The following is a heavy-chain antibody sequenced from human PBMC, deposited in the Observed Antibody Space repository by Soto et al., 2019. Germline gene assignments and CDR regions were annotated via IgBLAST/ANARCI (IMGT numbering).Heavy chain of an antibody. V-gene: IGHV4-39*01. Sequence: KLSGPLALSYSVSGDSISSSSQYWCWIRQPPGKGLEWIGSIHYSGTSYYNPSLKSRVTIFVDTSKNQLSLKLSSVTAADTAVYYCARHRIPGSYIPRDQTTLVTVTS. CDR1: GDSISSSSQY. CDR3: ARHRIPGSYIP. CDR2: IHYSGTS. D-gene: IGHD3-16*01. J-gene: IGHJ5*02.